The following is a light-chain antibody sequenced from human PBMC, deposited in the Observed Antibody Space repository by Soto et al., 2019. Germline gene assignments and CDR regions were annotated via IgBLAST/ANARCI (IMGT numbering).Light chain of an antibody. CDR3: QQSYSTPPT. Sequence: DIQMTQSPSSLSASVGDRVTITCRASQSVTTYLNWYQHKPGKAPQLLIYGASRLQSGVPSRFSGSGSGTDFTLTISSLQSEDFATYYCQQSYSTPPTFGQGTRREIK. V-gene: IGKV1-39*01. CDR1: QSVTTY. CDR2: GAS. J-gene: IGKJ5*01.